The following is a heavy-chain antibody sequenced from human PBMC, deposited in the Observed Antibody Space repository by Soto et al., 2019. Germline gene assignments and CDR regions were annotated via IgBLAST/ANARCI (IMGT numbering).Heavy chain of an antibody. D-gene: IGHD3-10*01. CDR2: ISAHDSKT. V-gene: IGHV1-18*04. CDR3: ARGGVVRGNWFDP. CDR1: DYTFTRSG. J-gene: IGHJ5*02. Sequence: QVQLVQSGAEVKKPGASVKVSCKASDYTFTRSGINWVRQAPGQGLEWMGWISAHDSKTNYAQNLQGRVTLTTATSTSTAYMELRSLRSDDTAVYYGARGGVVRGNWFDPWGQGTLVTVSS.